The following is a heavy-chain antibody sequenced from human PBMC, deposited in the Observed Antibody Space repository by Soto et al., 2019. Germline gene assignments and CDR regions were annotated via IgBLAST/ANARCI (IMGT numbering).Heavy chain of an antibody. J-gene: IGHJ5*02. CDR1: GFTFSSYA. CDR3: AKDRRDYYGSRSYSHGP. Sequence: GGSLILSCAASGFTFSSYAMSWVRQAPGKGLEWVSAISGSGGSTYYADSVKGRFTISRDNSKNTLYLQMNSLRAEDTAVYYCAKDRRDYYGSRSYSHGPWGQGTLVTVSS. D-gene: IGHD3-10*01. CDR2: ISGSGGST. V-gene: IGHV3-23*01.